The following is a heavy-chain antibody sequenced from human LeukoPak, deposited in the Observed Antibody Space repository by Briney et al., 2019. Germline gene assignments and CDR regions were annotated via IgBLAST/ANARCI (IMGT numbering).Heavy chain of an antibody. CDR1: GFTLSSYA. Sequence: GGSLRLSCAASGFTLSSYAMHWVRQAPGKGLEWVAVISYDGSNKYYADSVKGRFTISRDNSKNTLYLQMNSLRAEDTAVYYCARDHLYYGSGSYYRYYYYMDVWGKGTTVTVSS. CDR2: ISYDGSNK. D-gene: IGHD3-10*01. CDR3: ARDHLYYGSGSYYRYYYYMDV. J-gene: IGHJ6*03. V-gene: IGHV3-30*01.